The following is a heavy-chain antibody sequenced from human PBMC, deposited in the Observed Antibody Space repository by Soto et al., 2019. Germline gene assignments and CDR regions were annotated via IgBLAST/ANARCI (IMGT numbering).Heavy chain of an antibody. CDR2: IWNDGSNK. CDR3: ARDTRARYCSSTSCYRPFDY. V-gene: IGHV3-33*01. Sequence: LRLSCAASGFTFSSYGMHWVRQAPGKGLEWVAVIWNDGSNKYYADSVKGRLTISRDNSKNTLYLQMNSLRAEDTVVYYCARDTRARYCSSTSCYRPFDYWGQGTLVTVSS. D-gene: IGHD2-2*01. J-gene: IGHJ4*02. CDR1: GFTFSSYG.